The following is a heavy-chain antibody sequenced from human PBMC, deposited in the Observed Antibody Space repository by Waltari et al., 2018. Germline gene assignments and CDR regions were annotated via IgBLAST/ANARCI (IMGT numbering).Heavy chain of an antibody. D-gene: IGHD5-18*01. CDR3: ARQNIHSYGYGYFDY. CDR1: GYSFAKYW. Sequence: EVQLVQSGVEVKKPGESLRISCKGSGYSFAKYWIGWVRQMPGKGLEWMGVISPGDSTTKYSPSFQGQVTISADTSIDTAYLQWSSLKASDTAMYYCARQNIHSYGYGYFDYWGQGTLVTVSS. CDR2: ISPGDSTT. V-gene: IGHV5-51*01. J-gene: IGHJ4*02.